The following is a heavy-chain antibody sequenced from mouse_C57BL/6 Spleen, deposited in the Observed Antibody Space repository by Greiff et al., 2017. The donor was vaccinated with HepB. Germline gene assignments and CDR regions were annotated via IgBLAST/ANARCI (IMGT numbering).Heavy chain of an antibody. D-gene: IGHD2-5*01. CDR1: GYAFSSYW. CDR2: IYPGDGDT. J-gene: IGHJ2*01. V-gene: IGHV1-80*01. Sequence: QVQLQQSGAELVKPGASVKISCKASGYAFSSYWMNWVKQRPGKGLEWIGQIYPGDGDTNYNGKFKGKATLTADKSSSTAYMQLSSRTSEDSAVYFCARGGDYSNYEDYWGQGTTLTVSS. CDR3: ARGGDYSNYEDY.